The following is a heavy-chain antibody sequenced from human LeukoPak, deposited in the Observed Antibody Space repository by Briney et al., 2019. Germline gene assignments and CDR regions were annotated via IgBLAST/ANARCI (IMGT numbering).Heavy chain of an antibody. Sequence: SQTLSLTCTVSGGSISSGDYYWSWIRQPPGKGLEWIGYIYYSGSTYYNPSLKSRVTISVDTSKNQFSLKLSSVTAADTAVYYCARAPITMVRGVSYFDYWGQGTLVTVSS. V-gene: IGHV4-30-4*01. CDR2: IYYSGST. CDR3: ARAPITMVRGVSYFDY. D-gene: IGHD3-10*01. CDR1: GGSISSGDYY. J-gene: IGHJ4*02.